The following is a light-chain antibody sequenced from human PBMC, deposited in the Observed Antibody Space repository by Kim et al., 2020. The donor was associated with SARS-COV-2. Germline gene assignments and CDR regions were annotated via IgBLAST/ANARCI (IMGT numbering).Light chain of an antibody. CDR3: QQYNNWPPLT. V-gene: IGKV3-15*01. CDR1: QSVSSN. CDR2: GAS. J-gene: IGKJ4*01. Sequence: EIVMTQSQATLSVSPGERATLSCRASQSVSSNLAWYQQKPGQAPRLLIYGASTRATGIPARLSGSGSGTEFTLTISSLQSEDFAVYYCQQYNNWPPLTFGGGTKVDIK.